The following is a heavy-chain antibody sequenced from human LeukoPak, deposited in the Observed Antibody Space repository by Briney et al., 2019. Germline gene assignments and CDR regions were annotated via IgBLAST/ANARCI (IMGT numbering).Heavy chain of an antibody. V-gene: IGHV4-59*01. CDR2: IYYSGST. Sequence: KASETLSLTCTVSGGSISSYYWSWIRQPPGKGLEWIGYIYYSGSTNYNPSLKSRVTISVDTSKNQFSLNLSSVTAVDTAVYYCARDSRWDCSSFDYWGQGTLVTVPS. J-gene: IGHJ4*02. D-gene: IGHD6-6*01. CDR3: ARDSRWDCSSFDY. CDR1: GGSISSYY.